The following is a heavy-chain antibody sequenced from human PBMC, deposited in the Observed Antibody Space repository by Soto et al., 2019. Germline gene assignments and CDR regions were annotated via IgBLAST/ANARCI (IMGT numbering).Heavy chain of an antibody. CDR2: IIPIFGTG. CDR3: ARPVEMATISRSYLFY. V-gene: IGHV1-69*13. CDR1: GGTFSNYA. D-gene: IGHD5-12*01. Sequence: ASVKVFCKASGGTFSNYAINWVRQAPGQGLEWMGGIIPIFGTGNYAQKFQGRVTITADESTSTAYLDLSGLRPEDTAVYYCARPVEMATISRSYLFYWGQGTLVTVSS. J-gene: IGHJ4*02.